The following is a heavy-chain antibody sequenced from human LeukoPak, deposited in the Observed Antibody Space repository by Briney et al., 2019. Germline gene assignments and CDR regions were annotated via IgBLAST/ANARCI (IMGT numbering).Heavy chain of an antibody. CDR2: IYYSGST. D-gene: IGHD3-9*01. V-gene: IGHV4-30-4*01. J-gene: IGHJ4*02. CDR3: ARETRYDILTGYFIYYFDY. Sequence: PSQTLSLTCTVSGGSISSGDYYWSWIRQPPGKGLEWVGYIYYSGSTYYNPSLKSRVTISVDTSKNQFSLKLSSVTAADTAVYYCARETRYDILTGYFIYYFDYWGQGTLVTVSS. CDR1: GGSISSGDYY.